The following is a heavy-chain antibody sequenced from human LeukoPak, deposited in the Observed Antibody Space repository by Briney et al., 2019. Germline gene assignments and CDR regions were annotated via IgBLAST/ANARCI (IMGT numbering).Heavy chain of an antibody. V-gene: IGHV3-7*01. CDR1: GFTFSSYW. D-gene: IGHD1-1*01. CDR3: ARDDGGNWNDLYYYYGMDV. Sequence: GSLRLSCAASGFTFSSYWMSWVRQAPGKGLXXXXXXXXXGSEKYYVDSVKGRFTISRDNAKNSLYLQMNSLRAEDTAVYYCARDDGGNWNDLYYYYGMDVWGQGTTVTVSS. CDR2: XXXXGSEK. J-gene: IGHJ6*02.